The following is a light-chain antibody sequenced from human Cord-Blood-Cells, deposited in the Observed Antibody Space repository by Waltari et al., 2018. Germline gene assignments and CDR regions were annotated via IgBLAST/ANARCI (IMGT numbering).Light chain of an antibody. CDR3: QQYYSTPPT. V-gene: IGKV4-1*01. Sequence: DIVMTQSPDSLAVSLGERATINCKSSQSVLYSSNNKNYLAWYQQKPGQPPKLLIYWASTRESGVPDRFRGSGSGTEFTLTISSLQAEDVAVYYCQQYYSTPPTFGQGTKVEIK. CDR1: QSVLYSSNNKNY. J-gene: IGKJ1*01. CDR2: WAS.